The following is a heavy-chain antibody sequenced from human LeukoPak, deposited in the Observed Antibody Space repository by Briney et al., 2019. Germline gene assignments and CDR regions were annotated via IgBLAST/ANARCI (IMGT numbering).Heavy chain of an antibody. J-gene: IGHJ5*02. V-gene: IGHV1-18*04. CDR1: GYTFTSYY. D-gene: IGHD3-22*01. CDR2: INTYSHDP. CDR3: ARGDIDSSGYYLNWIDP. Sequence: ASVEVSCKASGYTFTSYYMHWVRQAPGQGLEWMGWINTYSHDPNYAKKFQGRVAMTTDTSTRTAYMELRSLTSDDTAMYYCARGDIDSSGYYLNWIDPWGQGTLVTVSS.